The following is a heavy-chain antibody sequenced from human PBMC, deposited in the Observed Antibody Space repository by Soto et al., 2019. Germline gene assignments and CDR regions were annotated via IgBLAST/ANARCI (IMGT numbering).Heavy chain of an antibody. CDR3: ARERRYSSGWYTFDY. J-gene: IGHJ4*02. Sequence: GGSLRLSCAASGFTFSSYDMHWVRQATGKGLEWVSAIGTAGDTYYPGSVKGRFTISRENAKNSLYLQMNSLRAGDTAVYYCARERRYSSGWYTFDYWGQGTLVTVS. D-gene: IGHD6-19*01. V-gene: IGHV3-13*01. CDR2: IGTAGDT. CDR1: GFTFSSYD.